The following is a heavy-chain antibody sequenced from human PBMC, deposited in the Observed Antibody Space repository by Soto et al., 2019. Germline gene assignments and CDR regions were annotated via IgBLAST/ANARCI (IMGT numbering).Heavy chain of an antibody. D-gene: IGHD1-1*01. CDR2: ISAHNGNT. Sequence: QVHLVQSGAEVKKPGASVKVSCQGSGYAFTTYGITWVRQAPGQGLEWMGWISAHNGNTNYAQKLQGRVTGTSDTSTSTAYMELRSLRYDDTAVYYCARGRYGDYWGQGALVTVSS. CDR3: ARGRYGDY. CDR1: GYAFTTYG. J-gene: IGHJ4*02. V-gene: IGHV1-18*01.